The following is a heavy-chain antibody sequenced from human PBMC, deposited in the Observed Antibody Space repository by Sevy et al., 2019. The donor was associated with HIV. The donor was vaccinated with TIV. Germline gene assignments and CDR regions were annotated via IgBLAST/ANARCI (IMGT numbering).Heavy chain of an antibody. D-gene: IGHD3-16*01. CDR3: ARGANYDYVWGSRVFDP. J-gene: IGHJ5*02. V-gene: IGHV3-30-3*01. CDR2: ISYDGSNK. Sequence: GGSLRLSCAPSGFTFSSYAMHWVRQAPGKGLEWVAVISYDGSNKYYADSVKGRFTISRDNSKNTLYLQMNSLRAEDTAVYYCARGANYDYVWGSRVFDPWGQGTLVTVSS. CDR1: GFTFSSYA.